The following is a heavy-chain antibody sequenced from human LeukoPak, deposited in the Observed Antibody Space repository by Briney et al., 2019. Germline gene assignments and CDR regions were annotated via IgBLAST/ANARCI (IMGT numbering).Heavy chain of an antibody. Sequence: SETLSPTCAVYGGSFSGYYWSWIRQPPGKGLEWIEEINHSGSTNYNPSLKSRVTISVDTSKNQFSLKLSSVTAADTAVYYCARGSLLLQRPYYFDYWGQGTLVTVSS. CDR1: GGSFSGYY. V-gene: IGHV4-34*01. D-gene: IGHD2-15*01. CDR3: ARGSLLLQRPYYFDY. J-gene: IGHJ4*02. CDR2: INHSGST.